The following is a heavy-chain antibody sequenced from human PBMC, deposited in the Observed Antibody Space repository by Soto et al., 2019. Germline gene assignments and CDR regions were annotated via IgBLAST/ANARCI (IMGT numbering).Heavy chain of an antibody. CDR3: ARGSTDSYPGSRIFYF. CDR2: ITDTGGDT. V-gene: IGHV3-23*01. Sequence: PGPSLRLSCVASEITFGSRAMSWVRQSPGQGLEWVSTITDTGGDTKYADSVRGRFTMSRDNSKKTLYLQMNRLRVKVSDLYYCARGSTDSYPGSRIFYFWGRGTLVTVSS. J-gene: IGHJ4*02. CDR1: EITFGSRA. D-gene: IGHD3-10*01.